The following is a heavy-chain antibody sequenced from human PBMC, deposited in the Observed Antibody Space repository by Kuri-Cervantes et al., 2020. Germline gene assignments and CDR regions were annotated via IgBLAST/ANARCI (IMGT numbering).Heavy chain of an antibody. Sequence: GGSLRLSCAASGFTFSSSWMHWVCQAPEKGLEWVAGIKCDGSEKYYVDSVKGRLTISRDNAKNSLYLQVNSLRAEDMTVYYCATVQVLRFLEWFSYWGQGTLVTVSS. CDR1: GFTFSSSW. D-gene: IGHD3-3*01. J-gene: IGHJ4*02. V-gene: IGHV3-52*01. CDR3: ATVQVLRFLEWFSY. CDR2: IKCDGSEK.